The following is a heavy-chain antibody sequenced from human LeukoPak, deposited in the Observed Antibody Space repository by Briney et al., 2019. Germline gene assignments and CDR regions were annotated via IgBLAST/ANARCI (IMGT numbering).Heavy chain of an antibody. CDR2: IYYTGST. Sequence: SETLSLTCTVSGGSISSYYWSWIRQPPGKGLXWIGYIYYTGSTKYNPSLKSRVTISVDTSKNQFSVKLSSVTAADTSVYYCARLNNWGSEYYFDYWGQGTLVTVSS. CDR1: GGSISSYY. CDR3: ARLNNWGSEYYFDY. J-gene: IGHJ4*02. V-gene: IGHV4-59*08. D-gene: IGHD7-27*01.